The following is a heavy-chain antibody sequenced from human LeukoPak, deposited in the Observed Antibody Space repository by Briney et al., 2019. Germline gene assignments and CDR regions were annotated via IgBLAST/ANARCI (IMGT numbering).Heavy chain of an antibody. CDR2: IYYSGST. CDR1: GGSISSYY. D-gene: IGHD2-8*01. J-gene: IGHJ5*02. CDR3: ARFTNDWFDP. Sequence: SETLSLTCTVSGGSISSYYRSWIRQPPGKGLEWIGYIYYSGSTNYNPSLKSRVTISVDTSKNQFSLKLSSVTAADTAVYYCARFTNDWFDPWGQGTLVTVSS. V-gene: IGHV4-59*01.